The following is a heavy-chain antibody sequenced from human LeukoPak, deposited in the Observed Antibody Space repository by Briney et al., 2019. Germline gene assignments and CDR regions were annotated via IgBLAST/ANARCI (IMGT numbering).Heavy chain of an antibody. CDR2: ISAYNGNT. V-gene: IGHV1-18*01. CDR1: GYTFTSYG. D-gene: IGHD1-1*01. J-gene: IGHJ6*02. Sequence: GASVKVSCTASGYTFTSYGISWVRQAPGQGLEWMGWISAYNGNTNYAQKLQGRVTMTTDTSTSTAYMELRSLRSDDTAVYYCAGPRYPNYYGMDVWGQGTTVTVSS. CDR3: AGPRYPNYYGMDV.